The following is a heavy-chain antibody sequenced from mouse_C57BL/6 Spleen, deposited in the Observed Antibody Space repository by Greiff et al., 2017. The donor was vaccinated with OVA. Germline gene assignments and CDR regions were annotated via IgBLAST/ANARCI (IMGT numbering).Heavy chain of an antibody. V-gene: IGHV1-55*01. D-gene: IGHD1-1*01. CDR1: GYTFTSYW. CDR3: ARGVVRYWYFDV. CDR2: IYPGSGST. Sequence: QVQLQQPGAELVKPGASVKMSCKASGYTFTSYWITWVKQRPGQGLEWIGDIYPGSGSTNYNEKFKSKATLTVDTSSSTAYIQLSSLTSEDSAVYYCARGVVRYWYFDVWGTGTTVTVSS. J-gene: IGHJ1*03.